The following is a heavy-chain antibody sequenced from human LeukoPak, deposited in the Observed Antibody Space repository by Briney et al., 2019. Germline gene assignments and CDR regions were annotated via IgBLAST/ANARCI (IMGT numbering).Heavy chain of an antibody. CDR2: INQGGTEK. CDR3: AGEGPPAGLYFEK. J-gene: IGHJ4*02. Sequence: GGSLRLSCAASGFSFNTFWMNWVRQAPGKGLERVATINQGGTEKYYVDSVKGRFTISRDNAKNSLYLQMSSLRAEDTAVYYCAGEGPPAGLYFEKWGQGTLVNGSP. CDR1: GFSFNTFW. D-gene: IGHD2-2*01. V-gene: IGHV3-7*01.